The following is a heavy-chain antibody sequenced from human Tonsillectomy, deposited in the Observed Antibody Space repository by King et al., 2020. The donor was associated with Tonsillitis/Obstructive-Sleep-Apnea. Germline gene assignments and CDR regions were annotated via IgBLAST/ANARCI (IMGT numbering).Heavy chain of an antibody. CDR1: GGSISSYY. Sequence: VQLQESGPGLVKPSETLSLTCTVSGGSISSYYWSWIRQPPGKGLQWIGYIYYSGSTNYNPSLKSRVTISVATSKNQFSLKLSSVTAADTAVYYCARVDGDYGDAFDIWGQGTMVTVSS. J-gene: IGHJ3*02. CDR2: IYYSGST. D-gene: IGHD4-17*01. V-gene: IGHV4-59*01. CDR3: ARVDGDYGDAFDI.